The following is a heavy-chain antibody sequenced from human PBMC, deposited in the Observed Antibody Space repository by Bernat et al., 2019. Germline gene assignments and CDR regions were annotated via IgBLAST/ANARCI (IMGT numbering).Heavy chain of an antibody. CDR1: GGTFSSYA. J-gene: IGHJ4*02. CDR3: ATDLSPRRRNTPARAATITFFDY. CDR2: IIPIFGTA. D-gene: IGHD5-12*01. Sequence: QVQLVQSGAEVKKPGSSVKVSCKASGGTFSSYAISWVRQAPGQGLEWMGGIIPIFGTANYAQKFQGRVTITADKSTSTAYMELSSLRSEDTAVYYCATDLSPRRRNTPARAATITFFDYWGQGTLVTVSS. V-gene: IGHV1-69*06.